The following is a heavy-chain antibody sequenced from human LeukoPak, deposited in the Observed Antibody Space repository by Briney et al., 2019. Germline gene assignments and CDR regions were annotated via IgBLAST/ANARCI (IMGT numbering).Heavy chain of an antibody. Sequence: PSQTLSLTCTVSGGSISDGDHYWSWIRQPPGKGLEWIGSIYYNGNTYYKPSLKSRVTISVDTSKNLFSLKLTSVIAADTAVYYCARGATTAGLRFDYWGQGTLVTVSS. CDR1: GGSISDGDHY. J-gene: IGHJ4*02. CDR3: ARGATTAGLRFDY. CDR2: IYYNGNT. V-gene: IGHV4-30-2*03. D-gene: IGHD6-13*01.